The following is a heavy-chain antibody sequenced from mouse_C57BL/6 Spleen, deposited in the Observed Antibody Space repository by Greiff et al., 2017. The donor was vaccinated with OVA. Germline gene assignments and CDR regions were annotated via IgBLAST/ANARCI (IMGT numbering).Heavy chain of an antibody. CDR2: IYPSDSET. D-gene: IGHD1-1*01. CDR3: ARRREESTVVAPYYFDY. V-gene: IGHV1-61*01. J-gene: IGHJ2*01. CDR1: GYTFTSYW. Sequence: QVQLQQPGAELVRPGSSVKLSCKASGYTFTSYWMDWVKQRPGQGLEWIGNIYPSDSETHYNQKFKDKATLTVDKSSSTAYMQLSSLTSEDSAVYYCARRREESTVVAPYYFDYWGQGTTLTVSS.